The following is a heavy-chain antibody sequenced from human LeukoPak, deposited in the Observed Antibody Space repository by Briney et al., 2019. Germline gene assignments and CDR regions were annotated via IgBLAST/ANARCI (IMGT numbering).Heavy chain of an antibody. V-gene: IGHV3-30*04. J-gene: IGHJ6*02. D-gene: IGHD4-11*01. CDR2: ISYDGSNK. CDR3: AKVGPVYGMDV. Sequence: GGSLRLSCAASGFTFSSYAMHWVRQAPGKGLEWVAVISYDGSNKYYADSVKGRFTISRDNSKNTLYLQMNSLRAEDTAVYYCAKVGPVYGMDVWGQGTTVTVSS. CDR1: GFTFSSYA.